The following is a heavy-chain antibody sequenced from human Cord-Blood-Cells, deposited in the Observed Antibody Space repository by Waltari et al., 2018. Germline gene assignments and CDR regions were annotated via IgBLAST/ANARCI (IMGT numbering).Heavy chain of an antibody. V-gene: IGHV4-59*01. J-gene: IGHJ5*02. CDR1: GGSISSYY. D-gene: IGHD6-13*01. Sequence: QVQLQASGPGLVKPSETLYLTCTVSGGSISSYYWCWIRQPPGKGLEVIGYRYSSGRTNYNPSLKSRVTISVDTSKNQFSLKLSSVTAADTAVYYCAREGGAAAGTIWFDPWGQEPGSPSPQ. CDR2: RYSSGRT. CDR3: AREGGAAAGTIWFDP.